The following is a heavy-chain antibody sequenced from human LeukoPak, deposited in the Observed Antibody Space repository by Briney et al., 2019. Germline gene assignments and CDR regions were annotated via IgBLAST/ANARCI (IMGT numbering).Heavy chain of an antibody. CDR3: ARQSPADDAFDI. CDR2: IYYSGST. V-gene: IGHV4-39*01. J-gene: IGHJ3*02. Sequence: SDTLSLTCTVSGGSISSSSYYWCWIRQPPGKGLEWIGRIYYSGSTYYNPSLKSRVTIAVDTSNNQFSLKLTSVPAADTSGYFCARQSPADDAFDIWGQGTMVTVSS. CDR1: GGSISSSSYY.